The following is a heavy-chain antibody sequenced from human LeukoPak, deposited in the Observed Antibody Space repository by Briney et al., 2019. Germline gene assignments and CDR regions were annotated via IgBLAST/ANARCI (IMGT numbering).Heavy chain of an antibody. V-gene: IGHV1-46*01. CDR2: INPSGGST. D-gene: IGHD4-11*01. J-gene: IGHJ5*02. Sequence: GASVKVSCKASGGTFSKYAISWVRQAPGQGLEWMGIINPSGGSTTYAQKFQGRVTMTRDMSTRTLYMELSSLRSEDTAFYYCARVGDYSPRGWFDPWGQGTLVTVSS. CDR3: ARVGDYSPRGWFDP. CDR1: GGTFSKYA.